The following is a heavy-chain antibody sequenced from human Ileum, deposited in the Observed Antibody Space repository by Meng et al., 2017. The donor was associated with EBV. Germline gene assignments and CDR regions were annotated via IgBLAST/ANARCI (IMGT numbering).Heavy chain of an antibody. Sequence: QVQLQESGPGLVKPSETLSLTCTVPGGSVSSGSYYWSWIRQHPGKGLEWIGYIYYSGNTYYTPSLKSRLTISVDTSKNQFSLKLTSVTAADTAVYYCARQLDTVTSGEWGQGTLVTVSS. D-gene: IGHD4-17*01. V-gene: IGHV4-61*01. J-gene: IGHJ4*02. CDR1: GGSVSSGSYY. CDR3: ARQLDTVTSGE. CDR2: IYYSGNT.